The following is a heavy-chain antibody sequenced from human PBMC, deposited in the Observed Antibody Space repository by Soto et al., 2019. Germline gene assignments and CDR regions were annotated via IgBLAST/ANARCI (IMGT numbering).Heavy chain of an antibody. CDR2: ISPSSGYT. CDR3: AREMWTRSGPQNFFDY. Sequence: GGSLRLSCAASGFTFSGSAMHWVRQVPGQGLEWMGYISPSSGYTTYAPNLQERVIMTTDSSTTTVYMELRSLTSDDTAVYYCAREMWTRSGPQNFFDYWGQGALVTVSS. CDR1: GFTFSGSA. J-gene: IGHJ4*02. D-gene: IGHD6-25*01. V-gene: IGHV1-18*01.